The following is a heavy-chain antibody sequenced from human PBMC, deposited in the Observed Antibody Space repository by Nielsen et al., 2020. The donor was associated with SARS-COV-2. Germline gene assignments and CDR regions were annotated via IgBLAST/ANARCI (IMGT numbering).Heavy chain of an antibody. D-gene: IGHD3-16*01. CDR1: GFTFSSYG. CDR3: VRGLQVPNGLAHR. V-gene: IGHV3-30*03. J-gene: IGHJ4*02. Sequence: GESLKISCAASGFTFSSYGMHWVRQAPGKGLEWVAVISYDGSNKYYADSVKGRFTISRDNAKNTLYLQMSSLRAEDTAVYYCVRGLQVPNGLAHRWGQGTLVTVSS. CDR2: ISYDGSNK.